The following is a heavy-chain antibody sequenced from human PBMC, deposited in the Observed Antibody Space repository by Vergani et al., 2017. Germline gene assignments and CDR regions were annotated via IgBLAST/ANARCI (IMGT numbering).Heavy chain of an antibody. CDR3: VRTVARWFGETKDGGWFDP. CDR2: IYHTGSA. CDR1: GYSITSGYY. V-gene: IGHV4-38-2*01. J-gene: IGHJ5*02. D-gene: IGHD3-10*01. Sequence: QVQLLESGPGLLKPSETLSLTCSVPGYSITSGYYWGWIRQPPGRGLEWIGSIYHTGSAYYNPSLKSRVTVSVDTSMNQFSLKLNSVPAADTAVYYCVRTVARWFGETKDGGWFDPWGQGTLVTVTS.